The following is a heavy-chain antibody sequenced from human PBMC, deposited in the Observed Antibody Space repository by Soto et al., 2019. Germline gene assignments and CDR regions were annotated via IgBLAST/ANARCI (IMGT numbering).Heavy chain of an antibody. CDR2: INAGNGNT. Sequence: DSRKVSCKASGDTFTIYAMHWVRQAPGQRLEWMGWINAGNGNTKYSQKFQGRVTITRDTSASTAYMELSSLRSEDTAVYYCARERRRGIAAFSYGMDVWGQWTT. CDR3: ARERRRGIAAFSYGMDV. CDR1: GDTFTIYA. V-gene: IGHV1-3*01. D-gene: IGHD6-13*01. J-gene: IGHJ6*02.